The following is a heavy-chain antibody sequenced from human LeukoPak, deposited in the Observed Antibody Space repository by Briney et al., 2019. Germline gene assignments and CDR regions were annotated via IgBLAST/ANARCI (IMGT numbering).Heavy chain of an antibody. V-gene: IGHV4-59*01. CDR3: ARDAAFGCPNYYYYMDV. D-gene: IGHD3-10*01. CDR1: GGSISSYY. Sequence: SETLSLTCTVSGGSISSYYWSWIRQPPGKGLEWIGYIYYSGSTNYNPSLKSRVTISVDTSKNQFSLKLSSVTAADTAVYYCARDAAFGCPNYYYYMDVWGKGTTVTISS. J-gene: IGHJ6*03. CDR2: IYYSGST.